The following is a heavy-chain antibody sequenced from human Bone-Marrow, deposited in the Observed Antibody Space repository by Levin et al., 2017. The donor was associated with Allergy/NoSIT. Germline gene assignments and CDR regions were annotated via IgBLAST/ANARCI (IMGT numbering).Heavy chain of an antibody. CDR2: INHRGTT. J-gene: IGHJ6*03. V-gene: IGHV4-34*01. CDR3: ARGKNYYGSGNFFYYYYYMDV. Sequence: ETLSLTCTVSGESFTSYYWTWIRQPPGRGLEWIGEINHRGTTNYNPSLKSRVTMSVDTSKTQFSLKLSSVTAADTAVYYCARGKNYYGSGNFFYYYYYMDVWGKGTTVTVS. D-gene: IGHD3-10*01. CDR1: GESFTSYY.